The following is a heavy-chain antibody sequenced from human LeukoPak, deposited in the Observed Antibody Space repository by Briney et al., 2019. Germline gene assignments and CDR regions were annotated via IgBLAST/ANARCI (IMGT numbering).Heavy chain of an antibody. CDR3: ARDKGGGVDTALAY. J-gene: IGHJ4*02. D-gene: IGHD5-18*01. CDR1: GDSVSSNSAT. CDR2: TYYRSKWYN. Sequence: SQTLSLTCAISGDSVSSNSATWNWIRRSPSRGLEWLGRTYYRSKWYNNYAVSVKSRITIIPDTSNNQFSLQLNSVTPEDTAVYYCARDKGGGVDTALAYWGQGTLVTVSS. V-gene: IGHV6-1*01.